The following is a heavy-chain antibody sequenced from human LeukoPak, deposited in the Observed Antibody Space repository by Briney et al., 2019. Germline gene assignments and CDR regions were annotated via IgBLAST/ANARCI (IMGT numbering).Heavy chain of an antibody. Sequence: SVKVSCKASGGTFSNYGISWVRQAPGQGLEWMGGIVPIFGTANYAQKFQGRVTITADESTSTTYVELSSLRSEDTAVYYCAREVSEGFDFWGQGTLVTVSS. J-gene: IGHJ4*02. CDR3: AREVSEGFDF. V-gene: IGHV1-69*13. CDR2: IVPIFGTA. D-gene: IGHD3-22*01. CDR1: GGTFSNYG.